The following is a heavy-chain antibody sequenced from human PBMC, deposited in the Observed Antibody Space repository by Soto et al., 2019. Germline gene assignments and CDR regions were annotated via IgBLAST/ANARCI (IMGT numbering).Heavy chain of an antibody. CDR2: IIPIFETA. V-gene: IGHV1-69*01. Sequence: QVHLVQSGAEVTKAGSSVKVSCKASGGTFSSHAFSWVRQAPGQGPEWVGGIIPIFETANYAQEFQGRVTISADESTNTVILKLNNLRSDDTAIYFCAIGDRSSWIGNHWGPGTQVTVS. CDR3: AIGDRSSWIGNH. J-gene: IGHJ4*02. CDR1: GGTFSSHA. D-gene: IGHD6-6*01.